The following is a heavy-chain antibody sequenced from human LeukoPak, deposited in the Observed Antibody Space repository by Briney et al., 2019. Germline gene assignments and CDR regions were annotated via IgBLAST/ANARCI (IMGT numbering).Heavy chain of an antibody. Sequence: SETLSLTCTVSGGSISSGCYYWTWIRQPAGKGLEWIGRMYHTGSTMYNPSFRSRVTISVDTSKNQFSLKLNSVTAADTAVYYCARGPYSYDSSGAFDIWGQGTMVTVSS. CDR3: ARGPYSYDSSGAFDI. CDR2: MYHTGST. D-gene: IGHD3-22*01. CDR1: GGSISSGCYY. J-gene: IGHJ3*02. V-gene: IGHV4-61*02.